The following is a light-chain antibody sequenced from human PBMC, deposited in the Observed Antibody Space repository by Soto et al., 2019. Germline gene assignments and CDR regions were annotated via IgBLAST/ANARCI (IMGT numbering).Light chain of an antibody. CDR1: QGIGST. Sequence: AIQLTQSPSSLSASVGDRVTVTCRASQGIGSTLAWFQQKPGKGPKLLISSASILESGVPSRFSGSGSGTDFTLTITSLQPEDYSTYYCQQFNSYPLTFGQGTRLEIK. J-gene: IGKJ5*01. V-gene: IGKV1-13*02. CDR3: QQFNSYPLT. CDR2: SAS.